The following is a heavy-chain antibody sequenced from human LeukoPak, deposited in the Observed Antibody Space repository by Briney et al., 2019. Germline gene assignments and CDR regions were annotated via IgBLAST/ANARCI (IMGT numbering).Heavy chain of an antibody. Sequence: GGSLRLSCAASGFTVSSNYMSWVRQAPGKGLEWVSVIYSGGSTYYADSVKGRFTISRDNSKNTLYLQMNSLRAEDTAVYYCARGGIAAAGPPTGYFDYWGQGTLVTVSS. V-gene: IGHV3-66*01. CDR1: GFTVSSNY. D-gene: IGHD6-13*01. CDR2: IYSGGST. J-gene: IGHJ4*02. CDR3: ARGGIAAAGPPTGYFDY.